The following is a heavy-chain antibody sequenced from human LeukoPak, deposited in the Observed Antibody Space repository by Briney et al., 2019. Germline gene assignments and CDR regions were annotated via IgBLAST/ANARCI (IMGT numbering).Heavy chain of an antibody. CDR3: ARDGAEGASDAFDI. Sequence: ASVKVSCKASGYTFTGYYMHWVRQAPGQGLEWMGWINPYSGGTNYAQKFQGRVTMTRDMSISTAYMELSRLRSEDTGVFYCARDGAEGASDAFDIWGQGTMVTVSS. V-gene: IGHV1-2*02. CDR2: INPYSGGT. J-gene: IGHJ3*02. D-gene: IGHD1-26*01. CDR1: GYTFTGYY.